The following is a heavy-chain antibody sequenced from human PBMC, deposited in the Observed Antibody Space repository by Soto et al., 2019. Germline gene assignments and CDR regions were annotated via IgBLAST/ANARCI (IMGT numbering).Heavy chain of an antibody. V-gene: IGHV4-39*01. CDR3: ARHLSSLGYPNWFDP. D-gene: IGHD3-16*01. CDR2: IYYSGST. CDR1: GGSISSSSYY. J-gene: IGHJ5*02. Sequence: SETLSLTCTVSGGSISSSSYYRGWIRQPPGKGLEWIGSIYYSGSTYYNPSLKSRVTISVDTSKNQFSLKLSSVTAADTAVYYCARHLSSLGYPNWFDPWGQGTLVTVSS.